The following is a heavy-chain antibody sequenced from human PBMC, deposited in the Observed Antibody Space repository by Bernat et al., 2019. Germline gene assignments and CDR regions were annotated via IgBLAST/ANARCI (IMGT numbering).Heavy chain of an antibody. J-gene: IGHJ3*02. CDR2: ISNDGNNQ. D-gene: IGHD5-24*01. CDR1: GFTFSSYG. Sequence: QVQLVESGGGVVQPGRSLRLSCAASGFTFSSYGMHWVRQAPGKGLEWVTVISNDGNNQYYADSVKGRFTISRDNFKNTLYLQMNSLRAEDTAVYFCAKILERSTIWNVFDIWGQGTTVTVSS. V-gene: IGHV3-30*18. CDR3: AKILERSTIWNVFDI.